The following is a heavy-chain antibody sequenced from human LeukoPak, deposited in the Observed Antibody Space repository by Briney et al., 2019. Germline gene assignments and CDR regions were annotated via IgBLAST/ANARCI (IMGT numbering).Heavy chain of an antibody. J-gene: IGHJ2*01. V-gene: IGHV1-2*02. CDR3: ARDQRGQYCTNGVCHGYFDL. D-gene: IGHD2-8*01. CDR1: GYTFTGYY. CDR2: INPNSGGT. Sequence: GASVTVSFKASGYTFTGYYMHWVRQAPGQGLEWMGWINPNSGGTNYAQKFQGRVTMTRDTSISTAYMELSRLRSDDTAVYYCARDQRGQYCTNGVCHGYFDLWGRGTLVTVSS.